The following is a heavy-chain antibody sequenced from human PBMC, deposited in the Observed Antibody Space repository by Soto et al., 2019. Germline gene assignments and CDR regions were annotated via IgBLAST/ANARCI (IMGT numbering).Heavy chain of an antibody. CDR2: ISSSSSTI. D-gene: IGHD3-3*01. J-gene: IGHJ5*02. CDR1: GFTFSSYS. Sequence: LXLSCAAFGFTFSSYSMNWVRQAPGKGLEWVSYISSSSSTIYYADSVKGRFTISRDNAKNSLYLQMNSLRDEDTAVYYCAREMSSTITIFGVVKNWFDPWGQGTLVTVSS. V-gene: IGHV3-48*02. CDR3: AREMSSTITIFGVVKNWFDP.